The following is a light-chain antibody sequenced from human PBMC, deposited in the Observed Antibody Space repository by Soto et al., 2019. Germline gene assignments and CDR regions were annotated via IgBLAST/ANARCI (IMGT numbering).Light chain of an antibody. CDR2: GAS. V-gene: IGKV3-15*01. J-gene: IGKJ4*01. Sequence: EIVMTQPPAPLSLSPGERATLSCRASQSVSSNFAWYQQKPGQAPRLLIYGASTRATGIPARFSGSGSGTEFTLTISSLQSEDFAVYYCQQYNNWPPVTFGGGTKVEIK. CDR1: QSVSSN. CDR3: QQYNNWPPVT.